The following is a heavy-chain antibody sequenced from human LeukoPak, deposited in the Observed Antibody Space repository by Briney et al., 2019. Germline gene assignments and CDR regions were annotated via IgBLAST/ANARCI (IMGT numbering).Heavy chain of an antibody. Sequence: GASVKVSCKASGYTFTSYGISWVRQAPGQGLEWMGWISAYNGNTNYAQKLQGRVTMTTDTSTSTAYMELRSLRSDDTAVYYCARGVYCSGGSCYSEYYYYYYMDVWGKGTTVTISS. J-gene: IGHJ6*03. CDR1: GYTFTSYG. CDR3: ARGVYCSGGSCYSEYYYYYYMDV. D-gene: IGHD2-15*01. V-gene: IGHV1-18*01. CDR2: ISAYNGNT.